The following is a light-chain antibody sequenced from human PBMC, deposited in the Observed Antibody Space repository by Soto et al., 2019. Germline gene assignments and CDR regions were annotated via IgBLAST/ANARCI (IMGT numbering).Light chain of an antibody. CDR3: YSYAGSNNFE. CDR1: SGDVGGYEY. CDR2: EVS. J-gene: IGLJ2*01. V-gene: IGLV2-8*01. Sequence: QSALTQPPSASGSLGQSVTISCTGTSGDVGGYEYVSWYQQHPGKAPKLVIYEVSKRPSGVPDRFSGSKSGNTASLTVSGLRAEDEADYYCYSYAGSNNFEFGGGTKLTVL.